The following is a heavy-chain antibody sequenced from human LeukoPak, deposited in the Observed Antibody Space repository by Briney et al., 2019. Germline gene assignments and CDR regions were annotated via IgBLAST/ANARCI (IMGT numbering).Heavy chain of an antibody. D-gene: IGHD3-9*01. CDR2: IKQDGSEK. Sequence: GGSLRPSCAASGFTFSRYWMSWVRQAQGKGGEGVANIKQDGSEKYYVDSVKGRFTISRDNAKNSLYLQMNSLRAEDTAVYYCASYYDIHDAFDIWGQGTMVTVSS. CDR3: ASYYDIHDAFDI. CDR1: GFTFSRYW. J-gene: IGHJ3*02. V-gene: IGHV3-7*03.